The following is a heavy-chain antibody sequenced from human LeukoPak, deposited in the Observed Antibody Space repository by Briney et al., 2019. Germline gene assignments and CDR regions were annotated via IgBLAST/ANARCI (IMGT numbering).Heavy chain of an antibody. CDR2: ISYDGSNK. D-gene: IGHD6-19*01. Sequence: PGGSLRLSCAASGFTFSSYAMHWVRQAPGKGLEWVAVISYDGSNKYYADSVKGRFTISRDNSKNTLYLQMNSLRAKDTAVYYCARVKAFSGWSFDYWGQGTLVTVSS. J-gene: IGHJ4*02. CDR1: GFTFSSYA. CDR3: ARVKAFSGWSFDY. V-gene: IGHV3-30-3*01.